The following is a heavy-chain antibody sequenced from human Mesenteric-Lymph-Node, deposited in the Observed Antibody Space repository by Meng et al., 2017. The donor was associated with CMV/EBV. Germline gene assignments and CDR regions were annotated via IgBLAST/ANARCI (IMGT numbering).Heavy chain of an antibody. CDR3: ARDPPRDHTGFGVVTPSDYYYYGMDV. Sequence: GGSLRLSCAASGFTFNTYNMNWVRQAPGKGLEWVSSISSSFGYIYYADSVKGRFTISRDNAKNSVYLQMNSLRADDTAVYYCARDPPRDHTGFGVVTPSDYYYYGMDVWGRGTTVTVSS. CDR1: GFTFNTYN. V-gene: IGHV3-21*01. D-gene: IGHD3-3*01. CDR2: ISSSFGYI. J-gene: IGHJ6*02.